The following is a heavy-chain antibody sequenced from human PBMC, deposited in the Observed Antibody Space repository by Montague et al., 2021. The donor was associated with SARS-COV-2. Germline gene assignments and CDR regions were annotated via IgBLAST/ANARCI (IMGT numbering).Heavy chain of an antibody. Sequence: TLSLTCTVSGGSISSGGHYWSWIRQPAGKGLDWLGLIYTRGGATYNPALKSPVTMSVDTSKNQLSLKLNSVTAADTAVYYCARGSYDYDSSGQIMGGFDPWGHGILVTVAS. J-gene: IGHJ5*02. CDR3: ARGSYDYDSSGQIMGGFDP. D-gene: IGHD3-22*01. CDR2: IYTRGGA. V-gene: IGHV4-61*02. CDR1: GGSISSGGHY.